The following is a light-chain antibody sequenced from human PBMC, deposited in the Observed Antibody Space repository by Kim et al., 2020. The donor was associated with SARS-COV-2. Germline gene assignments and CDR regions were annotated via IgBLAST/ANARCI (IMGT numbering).Light chain of an antibody. Sequence: SLSPGAPATLSCKASQSLGSFLAWYQQKPGQAPRLLIHHISTRATGVPARFSGSGSGTEFSLTISSLESADSAVYYCQQHNGWPLTFGGGTKLEI. CDR1: QSLGSF. CDR3: QQHNGWPLT. J-gene: IGKJ4*01. CDR2: HIS. V-gene: IGKV3-15*01.